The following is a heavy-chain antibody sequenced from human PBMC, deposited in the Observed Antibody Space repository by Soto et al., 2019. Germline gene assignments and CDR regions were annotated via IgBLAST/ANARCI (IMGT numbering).Heavy chain of an antibody. CDR1: GYSISSGYF. V-gene: IGHV4-38-2*02. CDR2: IYYTGST. CDR3: AREYYDFWSGEYHNGMDV. J-gene: IGHJ6*02. Sequence: SETLSLTCGVSGYSISSGYFWVWIRQPPGKGLEWMGSIYYTGSTYYNPSLLTRITISVDASKNQFSLKLSSVTAADTALYYCAREYYDFWSGEYHNGMDVWGPGTTVTVSS. D-gene: IGHD3-3*01.